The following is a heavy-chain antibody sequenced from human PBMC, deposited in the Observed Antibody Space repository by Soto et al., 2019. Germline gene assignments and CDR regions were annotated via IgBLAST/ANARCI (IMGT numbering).Heavy chain of an antibody. CDR2: IFYSGST. V-gene: IGHV4-39*01. CDR3: ARIVRGIVITYYYMDV. J-gene: IGHJ6*03. Sequence: QVQLQESGPGLVKPSETLSLTCTVSGGSISSSSYYWGWIRQPPGKGLEWIGSIFYSGSTYYNPSLQSRVTISVDTSTNQFSLKLRSVTAADTAVYCCARIVRGIVITYYYMDVWGKGTTVTVSS. CDR1: GGSISSSSYY. D-gene: IGHD2-21*01.